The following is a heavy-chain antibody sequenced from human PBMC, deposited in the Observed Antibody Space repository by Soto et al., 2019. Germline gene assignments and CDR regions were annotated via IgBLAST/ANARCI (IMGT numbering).Heavy chain of an antibody. CDR3: ARAGGYYDSSGYSARFDY. D-gene: IGHD3-22*01. CDR2: IYYSGST. V-gene: IGHV4-59*01. CDR1: GGSINLYY. Sequence: SETLSLTCTVSGGSINLYYWSWIRQPPGKGLEWIGYIYYSGSTNYNPSLKSRVTISVDTSKNQFSLKLSSVTAADTAVYYCARAGGYYDSSGYSARFDYWGQGTLVTVSS. J-gene: IGHJ4*02.